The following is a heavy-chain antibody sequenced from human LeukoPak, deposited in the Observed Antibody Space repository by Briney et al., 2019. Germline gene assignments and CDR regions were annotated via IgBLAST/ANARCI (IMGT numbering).Heavy chain of an antibody. Sequence: SETLSLTCTVSGGSISSYYWSWIRQPPGKGLEWIGYIYYSGNTYYNPSLKSRVTISVDTSKNHFSLKVSSVTAADTAVYYCARTKPLDPFDFWGQGTLVTVSS. CDR1: GGSISSYY. CDR3: ARTKPLDPFDF. V-gene: IGHV4-59*01. CDR2: IYYSGNT. J-gene: IGHJ3*01.